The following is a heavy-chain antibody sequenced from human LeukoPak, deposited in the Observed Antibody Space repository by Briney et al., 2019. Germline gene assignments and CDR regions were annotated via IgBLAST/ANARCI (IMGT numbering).Heavy chain of an antibody. CDR2: IKQDGSEK. CDR1: GFTFSSYW. V-gene: IGHV3-7*01. CDR3: ARDMSIFGVVIYFDY. Sequence: GGSLRLSCAASGFTFSSYWMSWVRQTPGKGLEWAANIKQDGSEKYYVDSVKGRFTISRDNAKNSLYLQMNSLRAEDTAVYYCARDMSIFGVVIYFDYWGQGTLVTVSS. D-gene: IGHD3-3*01. J-gene: IGHJ4*02.